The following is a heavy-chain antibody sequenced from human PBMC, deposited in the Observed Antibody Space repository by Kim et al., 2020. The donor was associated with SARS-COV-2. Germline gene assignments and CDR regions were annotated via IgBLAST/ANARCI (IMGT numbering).Heavy chain of an antibody. CDR3: ARDKGERYSDY. CDR2: IWSDGSKE. V-gene: IGHV3-33*01. CDR1: GLPFSASG. Sequence: GGSLRLSCAASGLPFSASGMHWVRQAPGKGLEWVAMIWSDGSKEYYADSVNGQFTISRDNSKNTVYLQMNSLRAEDTAVYYCARDKGERYSDYWGQGTLVIVS. D-gene: IGHD3-16*01. J-gene: IGHJ4*02.